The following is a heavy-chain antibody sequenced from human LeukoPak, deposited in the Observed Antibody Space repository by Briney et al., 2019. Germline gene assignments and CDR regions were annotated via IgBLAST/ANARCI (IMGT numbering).Heavy chain of an antibody. CDR1: GGSFSGYY. Sequence: SETLSLTCAVYGGSFSGYYWSWIRQPPGKGLEWIGEINHSGSTNYNPSLKSRVTISVDTSKNQFSLKLSSVTAADTAVYYCARDFIGGYDTYNWFDPWGQGTLVTVSS. D-gene: IGHD5-12*01. V-gene: IGHV4-34*01. CDR3: ARDFIGGYDTYNWFDP. J-gene: IGHJ5*02. CDR2: INHSGST.